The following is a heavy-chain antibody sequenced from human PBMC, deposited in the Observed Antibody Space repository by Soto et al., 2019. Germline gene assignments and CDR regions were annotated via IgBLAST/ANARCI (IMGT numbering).Heavy chain of an antibody. J-gene: IGHJ4*02. CDR3: AKDLHVSCWFSAQTFYD. CDR2: ITGSGDST. V-gene: IGHV3-23*01. D-gene: IGHD6-19*01. Sequence: GGSLRLSCAVSGFTFSSHAMSWVRQAPGKGLECVSGITGSGDSTYYADSVKGRFTISRDKSKSTLYLQMNSLRAEDTAVYYCAKDLHVSCWFSAQTFYDWGQGTQVTVSS. CDR1: GFTFSSHA.